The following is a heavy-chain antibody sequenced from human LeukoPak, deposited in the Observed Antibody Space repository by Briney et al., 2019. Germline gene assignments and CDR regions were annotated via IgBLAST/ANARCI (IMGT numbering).Heavy chain of an antibody. CDR1: GYPFTSYG. V-gene: IGHV1-18*01. D-gene: IGHD1-26*01. CDR3: AREVIGSYSVAY. Sequence: ASVTVSCKASGYPFTSYGITWVRQAPGQGLEWMGWISAYNGNTKYAQKLQGRVTMTTDTSTSTAHMELRSLRSDDTAVYYCAREVIGSYSVAYWGQGTLVTVSS. CDR2: ISAYNGNT. J-gene: IGHJ4*02.